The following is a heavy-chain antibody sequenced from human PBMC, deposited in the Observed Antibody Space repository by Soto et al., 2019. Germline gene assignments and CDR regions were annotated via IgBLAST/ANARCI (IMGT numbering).Heavy chain of an antibody. CDR2: TYYRSKWYN. Sequence: PSQTLSLTCAISEDSVSSNSAAWNWIRQSPSRGLEWLGRTYYRSKWYNDYAVSVKSRITINPDTSKNQFSLQLNSVTPEDTAVYYCAREGYCSGGSSQRAYYYYYMDVWGKGTTVTVSS. D-gene: IGHD2-15*01. J-gene: IGHJ6*03. V-gene: IGHV6-1*01. CDR1: EDSVSSNSAA. CDR3: AREGYCSGGSSQRAYYYYYMDV.